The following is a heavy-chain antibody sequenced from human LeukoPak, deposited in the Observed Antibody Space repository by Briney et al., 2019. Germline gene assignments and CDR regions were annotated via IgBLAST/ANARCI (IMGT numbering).Heavy chain of an antibody. D-gene: IGHD1-26*01. Sequence: SETLSLTCTVSGGSISSYYWSWIRHPAAKGLEWIGRIYTSGSTNYNASLKSRVSMSVDTSKNQFSLKLSSVNAGDTAVFYCAREDSGSYREFDYWGQGSLVTV. CDR2: IYTSGST. J-gene: IGHJ4*02. V-gene: IGHV4-4*07. CDR3: AREDSGSYREFDY. CDR1: GGSISSYY.